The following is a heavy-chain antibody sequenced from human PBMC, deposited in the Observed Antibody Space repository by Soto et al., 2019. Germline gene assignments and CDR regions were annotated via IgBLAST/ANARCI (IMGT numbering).Heavy chain of an antibody. CDR1: GGTFSSYA. CDR3: ARAHDSSWYFADFFGGYYYGMDV. CDR2: IIPIFGTA. V-gene: IGHV1-69*13. Sequence: GASVEVSCKXSGGTFSSYAISWVRQAPGQGLEWMGGIIPIFGTANYAQKFQGRVTITADESTSTAYMELSSLRSEDTAVYYCARAHDSSWYFADFFGGYYYGMDVWGQGTTVTVSS. J-gene: IGHJ6*02. D-gene: IGHD6-13*01.